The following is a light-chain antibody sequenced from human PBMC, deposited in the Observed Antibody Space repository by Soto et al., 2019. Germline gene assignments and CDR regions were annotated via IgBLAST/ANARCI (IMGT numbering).Light chain of an antibody. J-gene: IGKJ2*01. CDR1: QTIGTY. V-gene: IGKV1-39*01. CDR2: AAS. CDR3: HQSSSAPLT. Sequence: DIQMTQSPSSLSASVGDRVTITCRASQTIGTYLSWYQEKPGKVPKLLIYAASRLQRGVPSRFSGSGSGTDFTLTITSLEPEDFATYYCHQSSSAPLTFGQGTRLEIK.